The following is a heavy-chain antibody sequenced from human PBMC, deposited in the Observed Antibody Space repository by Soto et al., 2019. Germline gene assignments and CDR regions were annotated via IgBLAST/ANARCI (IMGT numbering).Heavy chain of an antibody. CDR3: ARLPGGQTYDY. D-gene: IGHD3-10*01. CDR1: GGSISSSSYY. Sequence: QLQLQESGPGLVKPSETLSLTCTVSGGSISSSSYYWGWIRQPPGKGLEWIGSIYYSGSTYYNPSLKSRVTISVDTSKNQFSLKLSSVTAADTAVYYCARLPGGQTYDYWGQGTLVTVSS. CDR2: IYYSGST. V-gene: IGHV4-39*01. J-gene: IGHJ4*02.